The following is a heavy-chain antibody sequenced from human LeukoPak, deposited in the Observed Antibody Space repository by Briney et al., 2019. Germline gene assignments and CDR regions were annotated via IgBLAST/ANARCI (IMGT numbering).Heavy chain of an antibody. CDR3: ARALSGAFDI. CDR1: GFTFSSYA. V-gene: IGHV3-64*01. J-gene: IGHJ3*02. CDR2: ISSNGGST. Sequence: GGSQRLSCAASGFTFSSYAMHWVRQAPGKGLEYVSAISSNGGSTYYANSVKGRFTISRDNSKNTLYLQMGSLRAEDMAVYYCARALSGAFDIWGQGTMVTVSS.